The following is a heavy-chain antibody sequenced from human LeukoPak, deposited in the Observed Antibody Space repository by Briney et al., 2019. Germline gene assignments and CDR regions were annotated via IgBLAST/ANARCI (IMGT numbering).Heavy chain of an antibody. CDR1: GGSISSYY. D-gene: IGHD6-13*01. CDR2: IYYSGST. Sequence: SETLSLTCTVSGGSISSYYWSWIRQPPGKGLEWIGYIYYSGSTNYNPSLKSRITISVDTSKSQFSLKLSSVTAADTAVYYCARAGRIAAAGKATRNYHYYGMDVWGKGTTVTVSS. J-gene: IGHJ6*04. CDR3: ARAGRIAAAGKATRNYHYYGMDV. V-gene: IGHV4-59*01.